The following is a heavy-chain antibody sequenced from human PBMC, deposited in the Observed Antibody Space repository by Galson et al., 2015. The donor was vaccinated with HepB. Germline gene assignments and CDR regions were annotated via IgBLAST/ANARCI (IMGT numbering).Heavy chain of an antibody. CDR2: INLYDGGT. Sequence: SCKASGYTFINYWLHWVRQAPGQGPEWLGFINLYDGGTGYSLKFLGRVTMTRDTSTATVYMELSSLESDDTAVYYCTRSGCYHTVDLWGQGTLVTVSS. D-gene: IGHD6-19*01. V-gene: IGHV1-46*01. CDR3: TRSGCYHTVDL. CDR1: GYTFINYW. J-gene: IGHJ4*02.